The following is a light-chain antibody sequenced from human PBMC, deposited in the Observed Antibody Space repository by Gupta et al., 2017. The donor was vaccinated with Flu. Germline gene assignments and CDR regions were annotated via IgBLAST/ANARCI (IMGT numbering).Light chain of an antibody. CDR1: HSLVYSDGDTY. Sequence: DAVMTQSPLSLPVTLGQPASISCRSSHSLVYSDGDTYLNWFQQRPGQSPRRLIYKASNRDSGVPDRCSGRGSGTDFTLKISRVEAEDVGVYYCRQGTHWPPTFGQGTKVEIK. V-gene: IGKV2-30*01. J-gene: IGKJ1*01. CDR3: RQGTHWPPT. CDR2: KAS.